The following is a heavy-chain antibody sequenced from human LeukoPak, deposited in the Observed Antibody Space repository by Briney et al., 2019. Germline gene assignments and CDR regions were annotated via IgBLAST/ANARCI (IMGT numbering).Heavy chain of an antibody. V-gene: IGHV4-4*07. CDR1: GGSISSYY. Sequence: PSETLSLTCTVSGGSISSYYWSWIRQPAGKGLEWIGRIYTSGSTNHNPSLKSRVTMSVDTSKNQFSLKLSSVTAADTAVYYCARGDIVVVPAARGPLESLYGMDVWGQGTTVTVSS. D-gene: IGHD2-2*01. CDR3: ARGDIVVVPAARGPLESLYGMDV. CDR2: IYTSGST. J-gene: IGHJ6*02.